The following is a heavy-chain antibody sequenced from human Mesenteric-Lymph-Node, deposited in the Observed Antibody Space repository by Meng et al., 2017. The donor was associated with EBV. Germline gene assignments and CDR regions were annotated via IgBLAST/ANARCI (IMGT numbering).Heavy chain of an antibody. J-gene: IGHJ4*02. Sequence: GRLQETGPGLVKPSETLSLTCTVSGGSVNSGSYFWTWIRQSPGKKLEWIGYIYYSGSTNYNPSLKSRVTVSLDPSKNQFSLKLSSVTAADTAVYYCTRGPSGIFYFNFWGRGTLVTVSS. CDR1: GGSVNSGSYF. V-gene: IGHV4-61*01. CDR3: TRGPSGIFYFNF. D-gene: IGHD1-26*01. CDR2: IYYSGST.